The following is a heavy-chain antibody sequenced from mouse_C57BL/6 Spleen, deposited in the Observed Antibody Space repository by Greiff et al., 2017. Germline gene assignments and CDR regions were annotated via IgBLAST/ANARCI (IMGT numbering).Heavy chain of an antibody. J-gene: IGHJ4*01. V-gene: IGHV1-69*01. CDR3: ARGYEAMDY. CDR2: IDPSDSYT. Sequence: QVQLQQPGAELVMPGASVKLSCKASGYTFTSSWMHWVKQRPGQGLEWIGEIDPSDSYTNYNQKSKGKSTLTVDKSSSTAYMQLSSLTSEDSAVYYCARGYEAMDYWGQGTSVTVSS. CDR1: GYTFTSSW.